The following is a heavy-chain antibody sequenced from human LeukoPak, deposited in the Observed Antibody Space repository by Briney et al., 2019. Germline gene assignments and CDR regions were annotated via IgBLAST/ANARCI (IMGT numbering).Heavy chain of an antibody. D-gene: IGHD3-22*01. Sequence: ASVKVSCKASGYTFTGYYMHWVRQAPGQGLEWMGLINPNSGGTNYAQKFQGRVTMTRDTSISTAYMELSRLRSDDTAVYYRARVAKYYDSSGYFDYWGQGTLVTVSS. CDR1: GYTFTGYY. J-gene: IGHJ4*02. CDR3: ARVAKYYDSSGYFDY. CDR2: INPNSGGT. V-gene: IGHV1-2*02.